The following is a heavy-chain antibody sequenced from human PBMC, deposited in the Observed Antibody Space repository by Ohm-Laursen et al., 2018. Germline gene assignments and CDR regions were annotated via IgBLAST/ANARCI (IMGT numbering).Heavy chain of an antibody. J-gene: IGHJ4*02. V-gene: IGHV4-59*07. CDR1: DAAFRRDY. D-gene: IGHD6-19*01. Sequence: SDTLSLTCIVSDAAFRRDYWTWIRQFPGREMEWIGYIHYDGRTVYNPSLRSRLTMSIDTSKKQFSLRLTSVTAADTAIYYCARLPDHSGWPFDYWGQGTLVTVSS. CDR3: ARLPDHSGWPFDY. CDR2: IHYDGRT.